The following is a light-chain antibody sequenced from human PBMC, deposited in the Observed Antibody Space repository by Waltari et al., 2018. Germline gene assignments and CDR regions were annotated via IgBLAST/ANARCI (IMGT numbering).Light chain of an antibody. Sequence: NILLTQPHAVSESPGKTVTLSCPRTSGTIASSFVHWYQQRPGSAPTLVLYEDSQRPSEVPDRFSGSIDRSSNSASLTISELTTEDEADYYCQSYDNDVKVFGGGTHLTVL. J-gene: IGLJ2*01. CDR1: SGTIASSF. CDR3: QSYDNDVKV. V-gene: IGLV6-57*03. CDR2: EDS.